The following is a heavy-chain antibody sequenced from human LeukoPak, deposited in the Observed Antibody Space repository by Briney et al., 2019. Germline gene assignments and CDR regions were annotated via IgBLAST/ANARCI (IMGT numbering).Heavy chain of an antibody. CDR1: GFTFSSYG. J-gene: IGHJ5*02. V-gene: IGHV3-33*01. CDR3: ARAGVRGSNGSFNWFDP. CDR2: IWYDGSNK. Sequence: GGSLRLSCAASGFTFSSYGMHWVRQAPGKGLEWVAVIWYDGSNKYYADSVKGRFTISRDNSKNTLYLQMNSLRAEDTAVYYCARAGVRGSNGSFNWFDPWGQGTLVTVSS. D-gene: IGHD3-10*01.